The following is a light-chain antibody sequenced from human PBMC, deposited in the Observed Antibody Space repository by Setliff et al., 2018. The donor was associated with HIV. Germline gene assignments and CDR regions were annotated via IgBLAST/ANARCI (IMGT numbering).Light chain of an antibody. CDR1: SSDVGGYNY. V-gene: IGLV2-14*03. CDR2: EVT. J-gene: IGLJ3*02. CDR3: SAFTYSRTGV. Sequence: QSVLTQPASVSGSPGQSITISCTGTSSDVGGYNYVSWYQQHPGKAPKLIIYEVTNRPSGVSNRFSGSKSGHMASLTISGLQAEDEADYFCSAFTYSRTGVFGGGTKVTVL.